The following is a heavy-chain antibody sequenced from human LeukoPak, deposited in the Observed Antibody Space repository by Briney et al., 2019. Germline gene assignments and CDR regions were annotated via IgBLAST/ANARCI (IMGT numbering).Heavy chain of an antibody. CDR3: AREGFPPKISDFWSGLGPYYYYGMDV. V-gene: IGHV1-46*01. CDR2: INPSGGST. CDR1: GYTFTSYA. Sequence: GASVKVSCKASGYTFTSYAMNWVRQAPGQGLEWMGIINPSGGSTSYTQKFQGRVTMTRDTSTSTVYMELSSLRSEDTAVHYCAREGFPPKISDFWSGLGPYYYYGMDVWGQGTTVTVSS. J-gene: IGHJ6*02. D-gene: IGHD3-3*01.